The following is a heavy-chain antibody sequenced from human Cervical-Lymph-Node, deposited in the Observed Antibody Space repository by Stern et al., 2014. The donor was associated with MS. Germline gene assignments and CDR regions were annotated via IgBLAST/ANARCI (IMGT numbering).Heavy chain of an antibody. CDR2: IWYDGSND. CDR1: GFTFSRTG. CDR3: VAYASGDNINH. Sequence: VQLVESGGGVVQPGRSLRLSCAASGFTFSRTGMHWVRQAPGKGLEWVAVIWYDGSNDKYVDSVKGRFTISRDNSKNTLYLPMNSLRVEDTAVYYCVAYASGDNINHWGQGTLVTVSS. J-gene: IGHJ5*02. D-gene: IGHD6-19*01. V-gene: IGHV3-33*03.